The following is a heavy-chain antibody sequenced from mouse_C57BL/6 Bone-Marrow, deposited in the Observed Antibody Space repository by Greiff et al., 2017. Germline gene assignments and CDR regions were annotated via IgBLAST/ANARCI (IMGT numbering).Heavy chain of an antibody. CDR1: GYTFTSSG. CDR3: ARRRVLGRDC. D-gene: IGHD4-1*01. CDR2: IYPRSGNT. Sequence: VQLQQSGAELARPGASVKLSCKASGYTFTSSGISWVKQRTGQGLEWIGEIYPRSGNTYYNEKFKGKATLTADKSSSTAYMELRSLTSEDSAVYYCARRRVLGRDCWGQGTTLTGSS. J-gene: IGHJ2*01. V-gene: IGHV1-81*01.